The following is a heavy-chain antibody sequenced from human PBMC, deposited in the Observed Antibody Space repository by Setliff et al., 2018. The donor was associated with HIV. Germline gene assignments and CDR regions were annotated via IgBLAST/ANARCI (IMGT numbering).Heavy chain of an antibody. CDR3: ARHSPDYGGNSDYFDY. CDR2: LHY. CDR1: GASINSGSHN. J-gene: IGHJ4*02. V-gene: IGHV4-39*01. D-gene: IGHD4-17*01. Sequence: KPSETLSLTCTVSGASINSGSHNWGWIRQPPGKGLEWIATLHYYNPSLKSRVTISTDTSKNQFSLKLSSVTAADTAVYYCARHSPDYGGNSDYFDYWGQGTLVTVSS.